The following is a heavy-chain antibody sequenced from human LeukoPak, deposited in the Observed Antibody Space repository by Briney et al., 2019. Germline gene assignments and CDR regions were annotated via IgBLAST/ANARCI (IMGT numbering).Heavy chain of an antibody. CDR1: GGSISGSSYY. CDR2: IYYSGST. J-gene: IGHJ4*02. Sequence: SETLSLTCTVSGGSISGSSYYWGWIRQHPGKGLEWIGSIYYSGSTYYKPSLKSRVTMSVDTSKNQFSLKLSSVTAADTAVYYCARPQRYSNYALDYWGQGTLVTVSS. CDR3: ARPQRYSNYALDY. V-gene: IGHV4-39*01. D-gene: IGHD4-11*01.